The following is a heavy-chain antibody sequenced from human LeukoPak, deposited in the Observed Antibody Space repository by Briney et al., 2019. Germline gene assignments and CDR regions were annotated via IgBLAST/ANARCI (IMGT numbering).Heavy chain of an antibody. CDR1: SFSVSSNY. CDR2: IYSGGST. J-gene: IGHJ4*02. V-gene: IGHV3-53*01. CDR3: ASPGDIVYCSSTICCFDY. Sequence: GGSLRLSCAASSFSVSSNYMTWVRQAPGKGLECVSVIYSGGSTYYADSVKGRFTISRDNSKNRLYLHMTSLRAEDTAVYFCASPGDIVYCSSTICCFDYWGQGILVTVSS. D-gene: IGHD2-2*01.